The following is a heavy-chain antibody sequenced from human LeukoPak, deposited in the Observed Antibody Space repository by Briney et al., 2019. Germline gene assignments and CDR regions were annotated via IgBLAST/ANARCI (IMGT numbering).Heavy chain of an antibody. CDR2: VIASSGSA. J-gene: IGHJ4*02. V-gene: IGHV3-23*01. D-gene: IGHD5-12*01. CDR1: GFTFSNYA. Sequence: PGGSLRLSCAASGFTFSNYAMNWVRQAPGKGLEWVSVVIASSGSADYADSVKGRFTISRDISKNTLYLQMYSLRPEDTAIYYCAKGGYDYIEIGYFDYWGQGTPVTVSS. CDR3: AKGGYDYIEIGYFDY.